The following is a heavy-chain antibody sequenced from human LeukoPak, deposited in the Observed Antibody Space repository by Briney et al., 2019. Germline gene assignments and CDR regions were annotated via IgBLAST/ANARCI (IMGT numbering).Heavy chain of an antibody. Sequence: PSETLSLTCTVSGGSISSGGYYWSWIRQHPGKGLEWIGYIYYSGSTYYNPSLKSRVTISVDTSKNQFSPKLSSVTAADTAVYYCARVGHEGWFDPWGQGTLVTVSS. CDR3: ARVGHEGWFDP. V-gene: IGHV4-31*03. CDR2: IYYSGST. D-gene: IGHD3-16*01. CDR1: GGSISSGGYY. J-gene: IGHJ5*02.